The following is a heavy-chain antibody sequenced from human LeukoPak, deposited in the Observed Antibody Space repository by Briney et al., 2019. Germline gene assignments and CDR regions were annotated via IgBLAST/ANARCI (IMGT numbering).Heavy chain of an antibody. CDR2: INPSGGGT. J-gene: IGHJ5*02. CDR3: ARSDTIFGVVQFDP. D-gene: IGHD3-3*01. CDR1: GYTFTRYF. V-gene: IGHV1-46*01. Sequence: GASVKVSCKASGYTFTRYFLHWVRQAPGQGLEWMGIINPSGGGTSYAQKFQGRVTMTRDTSTDTSTTTVYMELSSVTSEDTAVYYCARSDTIFGVVQFDPWGQGTLVTVSS.